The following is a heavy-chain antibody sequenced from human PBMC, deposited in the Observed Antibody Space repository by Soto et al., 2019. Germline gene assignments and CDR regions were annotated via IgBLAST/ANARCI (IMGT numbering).Heavy chain of an antibody. CDR1: GFSFNTYV. CDR2: INYSGRTT. D-gene: IGHD3-10*01. V-gene: IGHV3-23*01. Sequence: EVQLLESGGGLVQPGGSLRLSCETSGFSFNTYVMTWVRQAPGMGLEWVAVINYSGRTTFHAQSVKGRFTISRDNSRNTVFLQMDSLSAEDTAVYYCVNQRGSGKTYYYSMDVWGLGTTVIVSS. CDR3: VNQRGSGKTYYYSMDV. J-gene: IGHJ6*02.